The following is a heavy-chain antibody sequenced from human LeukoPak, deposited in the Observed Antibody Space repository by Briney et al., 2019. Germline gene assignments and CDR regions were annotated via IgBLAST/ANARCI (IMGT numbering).Heavy chain of an antibody. Sequence: GGSLRLSCAASGFTFSSYAMSWVCQAPGKRLEWVSAISGSGGSTYYADSVKGRFTISRDNSKNTLYLQMNSLRAEDTAVYYCAKGKRWLQPRGFDYWGQGTPVTVSS. CDR3: AKGKRWLQPRGFDY. CDR1: GFTFSSYA. CDR2: ISGSGGST. J-gene: IGHJ4*02. V-gene: IGHV3-23*01. D-gene: IGHD5-24*01.